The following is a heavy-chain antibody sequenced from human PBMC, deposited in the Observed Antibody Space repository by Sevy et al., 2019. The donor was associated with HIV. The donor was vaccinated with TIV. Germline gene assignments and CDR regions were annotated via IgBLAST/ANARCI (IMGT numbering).Heavy chain of an antibody. D-gene: IGHD3-10*01. V-gene: IGHV1-24*01. Sequence: ASVKVSCKVSGYTLTELSMHWVRQAPGKGLEWMGGFDPEDGETIYAQKFQGRVTMTEDTSTDTVYMELSSLRSEDTAVYYCATETPYYYGSGSPNWGQGTLVTVSS. CDR2: FDPEDGET. J-gene: IGHJ4*02. CDR1: GYTLTELS. CDR3: ATETPYYYGSGSPN.